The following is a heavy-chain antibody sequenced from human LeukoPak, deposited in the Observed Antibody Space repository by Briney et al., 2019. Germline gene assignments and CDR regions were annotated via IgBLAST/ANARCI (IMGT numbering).Heavy chain of an antibody. CDR1: GFSVSSIT. CDR3: ARGFHFYTTGTLSGAFDN. Sequence: GSLRPSSSVSGFSVSSITTSSVCQAPGKGLQWVSVIHGNGGTDYAGSVRGRFTISRDNSKNTLHLQMDNLRAEDTAVYYCARGFHFYTTGTLSGAFDNWGQGTLVTVSS. J-gene: IGHJ4*02. D-gene: IGHD4-17*01. CDR2: IHGNGGT. V-gene: IGHV3-53*01.